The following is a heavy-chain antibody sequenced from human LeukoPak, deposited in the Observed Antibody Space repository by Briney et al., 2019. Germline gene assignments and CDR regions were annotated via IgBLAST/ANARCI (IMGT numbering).Heavy chain of an antibody. CDR1: GYTFTELS. J-gene: IGHJ4*02. Sequence: PAASVKVSCKVSGYTFTELSMHWVRQAPRKGLEWMGGFDPEDGETIYAQKFQGRVTMTEDTSTDTAYMELSSLRSEDTAVYYCATVQLTMVRGVIITSFYFDYWGQGTLVTVSS. D-gene: IGHD3-10*01. CDR2: FDPEDGET. CDR3: ATVQLTMVRGVIITSFYFDY. V-gene: IGHV1-24*01.